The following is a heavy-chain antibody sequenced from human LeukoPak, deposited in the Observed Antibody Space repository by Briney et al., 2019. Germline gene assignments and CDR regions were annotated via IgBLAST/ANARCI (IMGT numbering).Heavy chain of an antibody. D-gene: IGHD6-6*01. CDR2: FNPEDGET. CDR1: GYTLTELS. Sequence: ASVSVSCKVSGYTLTELSMHWVRQAPGKGLEWMGGFNPEDGETIYAQTLKGRVTMTEDTSTDTAYMELSSLRSEDTAVYYCATNSRPGPRDYYYYYGMDVWGQGTTVTVSS. V-gene: IGHV1-24*01. CDR3: ATNSRPGPRDYYYYYGMDV. J-gene: IGHJ6*02.